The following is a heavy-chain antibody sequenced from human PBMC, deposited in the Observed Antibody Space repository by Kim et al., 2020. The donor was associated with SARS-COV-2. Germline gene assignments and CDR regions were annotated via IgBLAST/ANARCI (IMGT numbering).Heavy chain of an antibody. J-gene: IGHJ3*02. D-gene: IGHD1-26*01. V-gene: IGHV4-34*01. CDR3: ARGLAGRAFDI. CDR1: GGSFSGYY. Sequence: SETLSLTCAVYGGSFSGYYWSWIRQPPGKGLEWIGEINHSGSTNYNPSLKSRVTISVDTSKNQFSLKLSSVTAADTAVYYCARGLAGRAFDIWGQGTMVTVSS. CDR2: INHSGST.